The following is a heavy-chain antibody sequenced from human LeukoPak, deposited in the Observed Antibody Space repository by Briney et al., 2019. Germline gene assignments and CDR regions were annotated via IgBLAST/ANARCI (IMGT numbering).Heavy chain of an antibody. CDR1: GYTFTSYA. Sequence: GASVKVSCKASGYTFTSYAMNWVRQAPGRGLEWMGWINTNTVNPTYAQGFTGRFVFSLDTSVSTAYLQISSLKAEDTAVYYCARDDTAAAVPYYFDYWGQGTLVTVSS. CDR3: ARDDTAAAVPYYFDY. D-gene: IGHD6-13*01. CDR2: INTNTVNP. V-gene: IGHV7-4-1*02. J-gene: IGHJ4*02.